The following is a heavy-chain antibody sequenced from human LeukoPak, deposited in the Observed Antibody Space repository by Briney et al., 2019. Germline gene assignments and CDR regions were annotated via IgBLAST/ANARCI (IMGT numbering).Heavy chain of an antibody. CDR2: TSSTGNTM. Sequence: PGGSLRLSCAASGFTFRSYEMNWVRQAPGKGLGWVSYTSSTGNTMYYADSVKGRFTISRDNANNSLYLQMNSLRVEDTSFYYCARGRGLYGMDVWGQGTTVTVSS. CDR3: ARGRGLYGMDV. V-gene: IGHV3-48*03. J-gene: IGHJ6*02. CDR1: GFTFRSYE.